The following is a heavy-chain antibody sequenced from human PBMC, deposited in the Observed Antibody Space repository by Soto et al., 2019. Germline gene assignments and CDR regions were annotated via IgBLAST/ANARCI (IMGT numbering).Heavy chain of an antibody. D-gene: IGHD5-18*01. CDR3: ASGIRNYYGTDV. CDR2: VKTDGSS. V-gene: IGHV3-74*01. CDR1: GFTFSSYW. J-gene: IGHJ6*02. Sequence: EVQLVESGGGLVQPGGSLRLSCAASGFTFSSYWMHWVRQAPGKGLVWVSRVKTDGSSYYADSVRGRFTISRDNAKNTLYLEMNSLRDEDTAVYYCASGIRNYYGTDVWGQGTTVSVSS.